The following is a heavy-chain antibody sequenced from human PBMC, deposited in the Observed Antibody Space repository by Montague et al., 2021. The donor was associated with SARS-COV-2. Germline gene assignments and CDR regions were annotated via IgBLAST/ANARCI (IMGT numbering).Heavy chain of an antibody. Sequence: SETLSLTCAVYGGSFNDSYWSWIRQSPGKGLEWIGYFYSVGSTDYNPSLKSRATISRDTSKNQFSLKVRSVTAADTAVYYCARETMTADAFDIWGQGTMVTVSS. CDR2: FYSVGST. D-gene: IGHD1-14*01. CDR3: ARETMTADAFDI. CDR1: GGSFNDSY. V-gene: IGHV4-34*11. J-gene: IGHJ3*02.